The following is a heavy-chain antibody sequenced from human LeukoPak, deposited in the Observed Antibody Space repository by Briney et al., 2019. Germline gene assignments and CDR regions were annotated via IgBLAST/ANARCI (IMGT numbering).Heavy chain of an antibody. D-gene: IGHD3-22*01. V-gene: IGHV3-23*01. CDR3: AKEPTYYYDSSGCQSY. J-gene: IGHJ4*02. Sequence: GGTLRLSCAASGFTFSSYGMSWVRQAPGKGLEWVSAISGSGGSTYYADSVKGRFTISRDNSKNTLYLQMNSLRAEDTAVYYCAKEPTYYYDSSGCQSYWGQGTLVTVSS. CDR2: ISGSGGST. CDR1: GFTFSSYG.